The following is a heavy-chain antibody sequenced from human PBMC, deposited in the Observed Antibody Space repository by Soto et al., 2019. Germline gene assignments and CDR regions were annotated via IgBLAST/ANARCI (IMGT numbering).Heavy chain of an antibody. J-gene: IGHJ5*02. V-gene: IGHV5-51*01. CDR3: ARQGYSSSWYGNWFDP. CDR1: GYSFTSYW. D-gene: IGHD6-13*01. CDR2: IYPGDSDT. Sequence: GESLKISCKGSGYSFTSYWIGWVRQMPGKGLEWMGIIYPGDSDTRYSPSFQGQVTISADKSISTAYLQWSSLKASDTVMYYCARQGYSSSWYGNWFDPWGQGTLVTVSS.